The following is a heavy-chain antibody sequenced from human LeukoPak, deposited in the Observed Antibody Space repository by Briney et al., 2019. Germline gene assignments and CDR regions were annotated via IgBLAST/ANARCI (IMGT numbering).Heavy chain of an antibody. J-gene: IGHJ6*02. CDR3: ARDLDIRQPPFYYYYGMDV. CDR1: GFTFSSYG. D-gene: IGHD1-1*01. CDR2: ISSSSSYI. V-gene: IGHV3-21*01. Sequence: GGSLRLSCAASGFTFSSYGMNWVRQAPGKGLEWVSSISSSSSYIYYADSVKGRFTISRDNAKNSLYLQMNSLRAEDTAVYYCARDLDIRQPPFYYYYGMDVWGQGTTVTVSS.